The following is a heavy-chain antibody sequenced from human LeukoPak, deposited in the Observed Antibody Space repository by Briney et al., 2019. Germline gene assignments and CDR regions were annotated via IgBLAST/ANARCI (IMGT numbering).Heavy chain of an antibody. Sequence: ASXKVSCKASGYTFTGYYMHWVRQAPGQGLEWMGRINPHSGATNYAQKFQGRVTMTRDTSISTAYMELSRLRSDDTAVYYCARITVVVVVAASEVDYWGQGTLVTVSS. J-gene: IGHJ4*02. CDR2: INPHSGAT. V-gene: IGHV1-2*06. D-gene: IGHD2-15*01. CDR1: GYTFTGYY. CDR3: ARITVVVVVAASEVDY.